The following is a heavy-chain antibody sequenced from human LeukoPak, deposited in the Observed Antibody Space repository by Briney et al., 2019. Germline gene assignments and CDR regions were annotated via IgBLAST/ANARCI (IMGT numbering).Heavy chain of an antibody. CDR3: ARAYGETGYYSY. Sequence: GGSLRLSCAASGFTFSSYSMNWVRQAPGKGLEWVSSISSSSSYIYYADSVKGRFTISRDNSKNTLYLQMNSLRAEDTAVYYCARAYGETGYYSYWGQGTLVTVSS. D-gene: IGHD3-9*01. CDR1: GFTFSSYS. J-gene: IGHJ4*02. V-gene: IGHV3-21*01. CDR2: ISSSSSYI.